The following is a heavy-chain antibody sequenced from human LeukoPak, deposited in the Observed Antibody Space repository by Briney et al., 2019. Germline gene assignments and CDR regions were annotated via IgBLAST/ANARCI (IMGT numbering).Heavy chain of an antibody. CDR2: INTYNGNT. CDR3: ARGYTAMAPLLDY. J-gene: IGHJ4*02. V-gene: IGHV1-18*01. Sequence: ASVKVSCKASDYSFTSNGISWVRQAPGQGLEWMGWINTYNGNTKYAQKFQGRVTMTTDTSTSTAYMELRSLRSDDTAVYYCARGYTAMAPLLDYWGQGTLVTVSS. D-gene: IGHD5-18*01. CDR1: DYSFTSNG.